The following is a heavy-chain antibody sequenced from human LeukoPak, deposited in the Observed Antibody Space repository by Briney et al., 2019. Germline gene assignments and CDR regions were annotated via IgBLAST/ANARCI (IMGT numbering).Heavy chain of an antibody. V-gene: IGHV3-30*03. Sequence: PGGSLRLSCSASGFTFSSFGMHWVRQAPGKGLEWVTLMSYDGNNKYSADSVRGRFSISRDNAKNSLYLQMNSLRAEDTAVYYCVNVDLDYWGQGTLVTVSS. CDR2: MSYDGNNK. CDR1: GFTFSSFG. CDR3: VNVDLDY. J-gene: IGHJ4*02.